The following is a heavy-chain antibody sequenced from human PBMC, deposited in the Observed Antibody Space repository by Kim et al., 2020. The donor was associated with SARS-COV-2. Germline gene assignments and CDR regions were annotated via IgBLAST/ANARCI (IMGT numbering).Heavy chain of an antibody. Sequence: GGSLRLSCAASGFTFSSYAMSWVRQAPGKGLEWVSAISGSGGSTYYADSVKGRFTISRDNSKNTLYLQMNSLRAEDTAVYYCAKDSLPDYGDYLEAFDIWGQGTMVTVSS. V-gene: IGHV3-23*01. CDR2: ISGSGGST. D-gene: IGHD4-17*01. CDR3: AKDSLPDYGDYLEAFDI. J-gene: IGHJ3*02. CDR1: GFTFSSYA.